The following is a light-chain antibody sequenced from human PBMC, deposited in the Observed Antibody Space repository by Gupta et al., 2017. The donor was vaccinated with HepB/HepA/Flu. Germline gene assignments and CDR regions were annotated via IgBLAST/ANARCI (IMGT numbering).Light chain of an antibody. CDR1: SSDY. J-gene: IGLJ2*01. Sequence: QSALTQPASLSGSPGQSITISCTGTSSDYVSWYQQYPGKAPKLLIYNVSDRPSGASHRFSGSKSGNTASLSISGLQTEDEAYYYCSSYTYTTTLVVFGGGTKLTVL. CDR2: NVS. V-gene: IGLV2-14*03. CDR3: SSYTYTTTLVV.